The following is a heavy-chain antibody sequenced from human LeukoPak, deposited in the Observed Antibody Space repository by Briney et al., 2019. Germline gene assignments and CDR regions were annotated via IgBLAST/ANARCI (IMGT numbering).Heavy chain of an antibody. D-gene: IGHD1-26*01. Sequence: SETLSLTCAVSGYSISSGYYWGWIRQPPGKGLEWIGSIYHSGSTYYNPSLKSRVTISVDTSKNQFSLKLSSATAADTAVYYCARDRGAKDYWGQGTLVTVSS. V-gene: IGHV4-38-2*02. CDR2: IYHSGST. J-gene: IGHJ4*02. CDR3: ARDRGAKDY. CDR1: GYSISSGYY.